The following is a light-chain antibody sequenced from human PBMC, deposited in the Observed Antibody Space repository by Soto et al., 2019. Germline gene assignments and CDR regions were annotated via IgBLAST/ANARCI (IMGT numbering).Light chain of an antibody. J-gene: IGKJ4*01. CDR3: QKCKVAPFT. Sequence: DIQMTQSPSSLSAFVGDRVTITCLASQDIGNFLAWYQQKPGKVPKLLIYAASTLQSGVPSRFSGSGSGTDFTITISSLQPEDVATYYCQKCKVAPFTFGGGTKV. V-gene: IGKV1-27*01. CDR1: QDIGNF. CDR2: AAS.